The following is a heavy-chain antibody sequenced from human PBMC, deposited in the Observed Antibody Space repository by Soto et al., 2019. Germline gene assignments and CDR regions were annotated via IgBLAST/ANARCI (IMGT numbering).Heavy chain of an antibody. CDR3: ASRKSSPYFDY. Sequence: LSLTCTVSGGSISSGDYYWSLIRQPPGKGLEWIGYIYYSGSTYYNPSLKSRVTISVDTSKNQFSLKLSSVTAADTAVYYCASRKSSPYFDYWGQGTLVTVSS. D-gene: IGHD3-10*01. CDR1: GGSISSGDYY. J-gene: IGHJ4*02. V-gene: IGHV4-30-4*01. CDR2: IYYSGST.